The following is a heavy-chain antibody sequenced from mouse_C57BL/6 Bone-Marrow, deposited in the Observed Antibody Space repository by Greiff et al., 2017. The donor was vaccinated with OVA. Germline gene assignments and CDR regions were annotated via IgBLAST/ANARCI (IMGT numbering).Heavy chain of an antibody. Sequence: EVQLQQSGGGLVKPGGSLKLSCAASGFTFSSYAMSWVRQTPEKRLEWVATISDGGSYTYYPDNVKGRFTISRDNAKNNLYLQMSHLKSEDTAVYYCAREGSPFYFDYWGQGTTLTVSS. V-gene: IGHV5-4*01. J-gene: IGHJ2*01. CDR2: ISDGGSYT. CDR1: GFTFSSYA. CDR3: AREGSPFYFDY.